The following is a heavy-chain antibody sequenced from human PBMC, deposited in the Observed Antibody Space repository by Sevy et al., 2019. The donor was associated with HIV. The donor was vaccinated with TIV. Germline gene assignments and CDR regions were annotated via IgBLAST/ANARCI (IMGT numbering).Heavy chain of an antibody. CDR2: ISGSGGST. J-gene: IGHJ3*02. Sequence: GGSLRLSCAASGFTFSSYAMSWVRQAPGKGLEWVSAISGSGGSTYCGDSVKGRLTSSRDNSKNTLYLQMNSLRAEDTDVYYCAAVAGAPLAAFDIWGQGTMVTVSS. CDR1: GFTFSSYA. V-gene: IGHV3-23*01. CDR3: AAVAGAPLAAFDI. D-gene: IGHD6-19*01.